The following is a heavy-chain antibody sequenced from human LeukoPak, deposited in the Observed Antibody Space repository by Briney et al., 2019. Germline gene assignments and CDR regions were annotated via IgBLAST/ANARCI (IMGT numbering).Heavy chain of an antibody. CDR2: INHSGST. J-gene: IGHJ5*02. V-gene: IGHV4-34*01. CDR3: ARQPFDP. CDR1: GGSFSGYY. Sequence: KPSETLPLTCAVYGGSFSGYYWSWIRQPPGKGLEWIGEINHSGSTNYNPSLKSRVTISVDTSKNQFSLKLSSVTAADTAVYYCARQPFDPWGQGTLVTVSS.